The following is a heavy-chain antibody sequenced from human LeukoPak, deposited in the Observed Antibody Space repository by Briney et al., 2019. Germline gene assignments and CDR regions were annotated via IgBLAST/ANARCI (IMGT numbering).Heavy chain of an antibody. J-gene: IGHJ4*02. D-gene: IGHD7-27*01. CDR1: GGSVSNYY. CDR2: IYYTET. CDR3: ATRKLGNDY. V-gene: IGHV4-59*02. Sequence: SETLSLTCTVSGGSVSNYYWSWIRQSPGKGLEWIGYIYYTETSYNPSLKSRVTRSADTSKNQFSLKLYSVTAADTAVYYCATRKLGNDYWGQGTLVTVSS.